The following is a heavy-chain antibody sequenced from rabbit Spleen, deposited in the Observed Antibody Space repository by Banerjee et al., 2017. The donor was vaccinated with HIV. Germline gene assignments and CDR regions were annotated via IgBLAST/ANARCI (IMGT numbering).Heavy chain of an antibody. CDR2: IDTGSSGFT. D-gene: IGHD8-1*01. CDR3: ARDADGGNNYQAYAFNL. CDR1: GFSFSNSDY. J-gene: IGHJ4*01. Sequence: QEQLEESGGDLVQPEGSLALTCKASGFSFSNSDYICWVRQAPGKGLEWIACIDTGSSGFTYFASWAKGRFTCSKTSSTTVTLQMTSLTAADTATYFCARDADGGNNYQAYAFNLWGPGTLVTVS. V-gene: IGHV1S45*01.